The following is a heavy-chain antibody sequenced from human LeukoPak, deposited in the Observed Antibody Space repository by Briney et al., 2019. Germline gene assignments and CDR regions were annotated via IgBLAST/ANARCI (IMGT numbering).Heavy chain of an antibody. Sequence: GGSLRLSCAASGFTFSSYAMNWVRQAPGKGLEWVSGFSGGGSITYYADSVKGRFTISRDNSRNTLYLLMNSLRAEDTAVYYCAKAGGSGSYYFFDSWGQGTLVTVSS. CDR1: GFTFSSYA. J-gene: IGHJ4*02. CDR3: AKAGGSGSYYFFDS. CDR2: FSGGGSIT. D-gene: IGHD3-10*01. V-gene: IGHV3-23*01.